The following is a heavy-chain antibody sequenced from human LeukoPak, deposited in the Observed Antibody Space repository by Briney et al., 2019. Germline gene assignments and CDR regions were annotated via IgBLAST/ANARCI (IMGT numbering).Heavy chain of an antibody. J-gene: IGHJ6*04. V-gene: IGHV1-69*06. CDR1: GGTFSSYA. D-gene: IGHD3-10*01. Sequence: SVKVSCKASGGTFSSYAISWVRQAPGQGLEWMGGIIPIFGTANYAQKFQGRVTITADKSTSTAYMELSSLRSVDTAVYYCARGLLWFGELPYYYYYGMDVWGKGTTVTVSS. CDR2: IIPIFGTA. CDR3: ARGLLWFGELPYYYYYGMDV.